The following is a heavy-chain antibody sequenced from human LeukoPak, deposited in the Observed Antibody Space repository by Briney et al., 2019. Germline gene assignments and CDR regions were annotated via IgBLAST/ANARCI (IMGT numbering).Heavy chain of an antibody. CDR2: ISYDGSNK. Sequence: GGSLRLSCAASGFTFSSYAMHWVRQAPGKGLEWVAVISYDGSNKYYADSVKGRFTISRDNSKNTLYLQMNSLRAEDTAVYYCARGFGSGSYHDYWDQGTLVTVSS. V-gene: IGHV3-30-3*01. CDR3: ARGFGSGSYHDY. D-gene: IGHD1-26*01. CDR1: GFTFSSYA. J-gene: IGHJ4*02.